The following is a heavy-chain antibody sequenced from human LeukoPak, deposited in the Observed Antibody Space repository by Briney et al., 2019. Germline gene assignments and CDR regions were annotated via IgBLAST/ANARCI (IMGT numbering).Heavy chain of an antibody. CDR1: GLTVSNVW. D-gene: IGHD3-22*01. CDR3: TQGSGFYYDY. CDR2: IKSKKDGGTT. V-gene: IGHV3-15*07. Sequence: PGGSLRLSCAVSGLTVSNVWMNWVRQAPGKGLEWVGRIKSKKDGGTTEFAAPVRVRFTISRDDSQNTLYLQMNSLTSDDTAVYYCTQGSGFYYDYWGQGTLVTVSS. J-gene: IGHJ4*02.